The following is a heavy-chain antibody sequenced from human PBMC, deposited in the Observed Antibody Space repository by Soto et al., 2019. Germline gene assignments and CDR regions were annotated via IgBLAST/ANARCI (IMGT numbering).Heavy chain of an antibody. D-gene: IGHD1-7*01. V-gene: IGHV4-30-2*01. CDR2: IYHSGST. J-gene: IGHJ6*02. CDR3: ARDLEWNYGLGGMDV. CDR1: GGSISSGGYS. Sequence: SETVSLTCAVSGGSISSGGYSWSWIRQPPGKGLEWIGYIYHSGSTYYNPSLKSRVTISVDRSKNQFSLKLSSVTAADTAVYYCARDLEWNYGLGGMDVSGQGTTVTVSS.